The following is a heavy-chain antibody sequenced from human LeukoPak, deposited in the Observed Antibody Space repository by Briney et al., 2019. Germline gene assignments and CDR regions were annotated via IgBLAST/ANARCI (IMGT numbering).Heavy chain of an antibody. V-gene: IGHV4-59*01. J-gene: IGHJ6*04. D-gene: IGHD6-19*01. CDR1: GGSFSGYY. Sequence: SETLSLTCAVYGGSFSGYYWSWIRQPPGKGLEWIGYIYYSGSTNYNPSLKSRVTISVDTSKNQFSLKLSSVTAADTAVYYCARDLKEWLVPPYYYYGMDVWGKGTTVTVSS. CDR3: ARDLKEWLVPPYYYYGMDV. CDR2: IYYSGST.